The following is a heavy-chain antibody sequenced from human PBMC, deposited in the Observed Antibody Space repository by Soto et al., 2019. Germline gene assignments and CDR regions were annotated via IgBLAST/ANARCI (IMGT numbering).Heavy chain of an antibody. CDR1: GFSLSTSGVG. J-gene: IGHJ4*02. Sequence: SGATMVNPTQTLPLTCTFCGFSLSTSGVGVGWIRQPPGKALEWLALIYWDDDKRYSPSLKSRLTITKDTSKNQVVLTMTNMDPVDTATYYCAHAGEEYYFDYWGQGTLVTVSS. CDR2: IYWDDDK. V-gene: IGHV2-5*02. D-gene: IGHD3-10*01. CDR3: AHAGEEYYFDY.